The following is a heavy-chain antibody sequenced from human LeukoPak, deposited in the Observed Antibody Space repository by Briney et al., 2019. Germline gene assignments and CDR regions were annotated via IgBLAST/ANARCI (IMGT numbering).Heavy chain of an antibody. CDR2: ISSSSSYI. J-gene: IGHJ4*02. V-gene: IGHV3-21*01. D-gene: IGHD2-15*01. CDR3: ARVVVVAAYYFDY. Sequence: GGSLRLSCAASGFTFSSYSMNWVRQAPGKGLEWVSSISSSSSYIYYADSVKGRFTISRDNAKNSLYLQMNSLRAEDTAVYYCARVVVVAAYYFDYWGQGTLSPSPQ. CDR1: GFTFSSYS.